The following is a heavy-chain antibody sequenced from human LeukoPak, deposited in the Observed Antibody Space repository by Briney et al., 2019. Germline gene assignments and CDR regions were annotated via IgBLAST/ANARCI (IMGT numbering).Heavy chain of an antibody. J-gene: IGHJ4*02. V-gene: IGHV3-7*01. CDR3: ANGQTDFWSGYLGW. CDR2: IQDDGVEK. CDR1: GFTFSDFW. Sequence: PGGSLRLSCAGSGFTFSDFWMTWVRQAPGKGLEWVANIQDDGVEKNYVESVKGRFIISRDNAKDSLFLQMSSLRDEDTAVYYCANGQTDFWSGYLGWWGQGTLVTVSS. D-gene: IGHD3-3*01.